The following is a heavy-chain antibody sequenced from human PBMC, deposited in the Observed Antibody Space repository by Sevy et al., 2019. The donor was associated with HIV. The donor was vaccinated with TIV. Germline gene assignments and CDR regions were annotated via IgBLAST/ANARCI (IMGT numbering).Heavy chain of an antibody. Sequence: GGSLRLSCAASGFTFDEFAMHWVRQVPGKGLEWVSGINWDSGAIGYADSVKGRFTTSRDNAKKSLYLQMNSLRGEDTALYYCAKDIRYSYGRGMDVWGLGTTVTVSS. CDR1: GFTFDEFA. J-gene: IGHJ6*02. D-gene: IGHD3-10*01. CDR2: INWDSGAI. CDR3: AKDIRYSYGRGMDV. V-gene: IGHV3-9*01.